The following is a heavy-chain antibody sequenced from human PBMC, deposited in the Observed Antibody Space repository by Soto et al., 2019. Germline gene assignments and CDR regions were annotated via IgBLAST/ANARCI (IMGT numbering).Heavy chain of an antibody. V-gene: IGHV4-59*01. J-gene: IGHJ6*02. CDR3: ARGSPPSKYGLDV. D-gene: IGHD6-13*01. CDR1: GGSISYYY. Sequence: KPSETLSLTCTVSGGSISYYYWNWIRQSPGKGLEWIGYIFYSGSTYYNPSLKSRVTISIDTSKNQFSLRLTSVTAADTAVYFCARGSPPSKYGLDVWGQGTTVTVSS. CDR2: IFYSGST.